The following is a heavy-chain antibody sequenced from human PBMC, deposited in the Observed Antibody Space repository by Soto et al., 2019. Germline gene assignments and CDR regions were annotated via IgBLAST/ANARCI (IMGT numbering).Heavy chain of an antibody. CDR2: IYPGDSDT. CDR1: GYSFTSYW. V-gene: IGHV5-51*01. D-gene: IGHD3-10*01. CDR3: ASDTDPYGSGNHYYYGMDV. Sequence: GESLKISCKGSGYSFTSYWIGWVRQMPGKGLEGMGIIYPGDSDTRYSPSVQGQVTISADKTISTAYLQWSSLKASDSAMYYCASDTDPYGSGNHYYYGMDVWGQGTTVTVSS. J-gene: IGHJ6*02.